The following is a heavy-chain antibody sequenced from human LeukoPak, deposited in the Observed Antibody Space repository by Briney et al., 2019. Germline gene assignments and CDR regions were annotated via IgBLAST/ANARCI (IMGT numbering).Heavy chain of an antibody. D-gene: IGHD3-10*01. V-gene: IGHV3-74*01. CDR2: IASDGSST. J-gene: IGHJ4*02. CDR3: AKSLGERPPGDYFDY. CDR1: GFTFSSYW. Sequence: GGSLRLSRAASGFTFSSYWMNWVRQAPGKGLVWVSRIASDGSSTTYADSVKGRFSISRDNAKNTLYLQMNSLSAEDTAVYYCAKSLGERPPGDYFDYWGQGTLVTVSS.